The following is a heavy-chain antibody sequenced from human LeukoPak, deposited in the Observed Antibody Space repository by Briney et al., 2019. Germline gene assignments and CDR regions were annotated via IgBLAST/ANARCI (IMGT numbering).Heavy chain of an antibody. V-gene: IGHV3-30-3*01. CDR1: GFTFSSYA. Sequence: PGGSLRLSCAAPGFTFSSYAMHWVRQAPGKGLEWVAVISYDGSNKYYADSVKGRFTISRDNSKNTLYLQMNSLRAEDTAVYYCARASIAAAGTSTHWYFDYWGQGTLVTVSS. J-gene: IGHJ4*02. CDR3: ARASIAAAGTSTHWYFDY. D-gene: IGHD6-13*01. CDR2: ISYDGSNK.